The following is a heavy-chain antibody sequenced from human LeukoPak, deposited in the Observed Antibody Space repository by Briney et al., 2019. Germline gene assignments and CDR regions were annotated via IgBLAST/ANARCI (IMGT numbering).Heavy chain of an antibody. V-gene: IGHV3-23*01. D-gene: IGHD3-10*01. Sequence: GGSLRLSCAASGFTFSSYAMSWVRQAPGKGLEWVSAISGSGGSTYYADSVKGRFTISRGNSKNTLYLQMNSLRAEDTAVYYCAKGGRLVRGVINPFDYWGQGTLVTVSS. J-gene: IGHJ4*02. CDR1: GFTFSSYA. CDR2: ISGSGGST. CDR3: AKGGRLVRGVINPFDY.